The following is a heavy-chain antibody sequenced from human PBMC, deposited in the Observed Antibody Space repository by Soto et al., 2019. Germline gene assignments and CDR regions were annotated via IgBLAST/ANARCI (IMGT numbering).Heavy chain of an antibody. J-gene: IGHJ1*01. CDR2: MSYDGSEK. V-gene: IGHV3-30*03. CDR1: GFIFSNNG. CDR3: AIVRVNDSSLDH. Sequence: QVQLVESGGGVVQPGRSLRLSCVGSGFIFSNNGMHWVRQAPGKGFEWVAFMSYDGSEKFCGDSVKGRFPISRDNSERTPQLRMSCLRGDDTAVYYWAIVRVNDSSLDHWGQGSKVTVSS. D-gene: IGHD1-1*01.